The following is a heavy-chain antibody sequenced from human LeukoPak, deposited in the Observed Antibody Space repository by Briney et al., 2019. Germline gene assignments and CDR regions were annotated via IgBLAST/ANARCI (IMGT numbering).Heavy chain of an antibody. CDR1: GGTFSSYA. Sequence: GASVKVSCKASGGTFSSYAISWVRQAPGQGLEWMGGIIPIFGTANYAQKFQGRVTITADESTSTAYMELSSLRTEDTAVYYCARDMGGDNVLMEKVIFDYGMDVWGQGTTVTVSS. CDR2: IIPIFGTA. D-gene: IGHD2-8*01. J-gene: IGHJ6*02. CDR3: ARDMGGDNVLMEKVIFDYGMDV. V-gene: IGHV1-69*01.